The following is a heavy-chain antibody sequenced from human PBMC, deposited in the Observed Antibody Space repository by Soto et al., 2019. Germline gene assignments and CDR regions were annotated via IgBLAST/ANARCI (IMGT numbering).Heavy chain of an antibody. CDR2: INHSGST. CDR3: ARGGLAAAATSRDEYFDY. V-gene: IGHV4-34*01. Sequence: SETLSLTCAVYGGSFSGYYWSWIRQPPRKGLEWIGEINHSGSTNYNPSLKSRVTISVDTSKNQFSLKLSSVTAADTAVYYCARGGLAAAATSRDEYFDYWGQGTLVTVSS. D-gene: IGHD6-13*01. CDR1: GGSFSGYY. J-gene: IGHJ4*02.